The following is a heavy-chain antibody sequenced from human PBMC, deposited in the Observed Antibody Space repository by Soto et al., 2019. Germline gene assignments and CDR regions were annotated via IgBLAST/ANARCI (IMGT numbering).Heavy chain of an antibody. CDR1: GGSLSTSSYW. CDR2: IYHSGST. V-gene: IGHV4-4*02. Sequence: PSETLSLTCTVSGGSLSTSSYWWSWVRQPPGKGLEWIGEIYHSGSTNYNTSLKSRVTISVDKSKNQFSLKVTSVTAADTAVYYCARVSGSYYYGMDVWGQGTTVTVSS. J-gene: IGHJ6*02. CDR3: ARVSGSYYYGMDV.